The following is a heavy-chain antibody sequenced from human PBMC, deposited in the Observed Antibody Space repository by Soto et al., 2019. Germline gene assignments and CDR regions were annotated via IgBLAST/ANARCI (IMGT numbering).Heavy chain of an antibody. J-gene: IGHJ4*02. D-gene: IGHD3-10*01. CDR2: ISYDGINK. CDR3: TREEYGSDY. Sequence: GGSLRLSCAASGCNFSDYGMHWVRQAPGKGLEWVAVISYDGINKYYADSVKGRFTISRDNSKNTVSLQMNSLRGEDTAIYYCTREEYGSDYWGQGTQVTVSS. V-gene: IGHV3-30*03. CDR1: GCNFSDYG.